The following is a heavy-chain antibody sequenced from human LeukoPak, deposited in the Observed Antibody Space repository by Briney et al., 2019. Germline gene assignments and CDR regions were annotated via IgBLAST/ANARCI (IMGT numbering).Heavy chain of an antibody. D-gene: IGHD3-3*01. CDR2: ISGSGGST. V-gene: IGHV3-23*01. J-gene: IGHJ4*02. CDR3: AEGDYDFWSGPPDY. CDR1: GFTFSIYY. Sequence: PGGSLRLSCAASGFTFSIYYMHWVRQAPGKGLEWVSAISGSGGSTYYADSVKGRFTISRDNSKNTLYLQMNSLRAEDTAVYYCAEGDYDFWSGPPDYWGQGTLVTVSS.